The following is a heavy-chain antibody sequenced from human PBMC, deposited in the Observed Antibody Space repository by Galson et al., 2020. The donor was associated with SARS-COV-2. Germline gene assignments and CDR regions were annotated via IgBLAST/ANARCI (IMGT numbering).Heavy chain of an antibody. Sequence: TGGSLRLSCAASGFTFSSYDMNWVRQAPGKGLEWVSYISSSGSTTFYADSVKGRFTISRDNAKNSLYLQMNSLRADDTAVDSCARDPTSAAGGGSWGQGTLVTVSS. CDR3: ARDPTSAAGGGS. CDR1: GFTFSSYD. V-gene: IGHV3-48*03. J-gene: IGHJ5*02. D-gene: IGHD2-2*01. CDR2: ISSSGSTT.